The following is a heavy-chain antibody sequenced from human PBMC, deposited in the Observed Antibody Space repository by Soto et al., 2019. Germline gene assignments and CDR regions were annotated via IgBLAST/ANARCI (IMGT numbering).Heavy chain of an antibody. CDR1: GFTFTSSA. CDR2: IVVGSGNT. J-gene: IGHJ6*02. Sequence: GPSVKVSCKASGFTFTSSAVQWVRQARGQRLEWIGWIVVGSGNTNYAQKFQERVTITRDMSTSTAYMELSSLRSEDTAVYYCAATDFWSGYYPKTYYYYYGMDVWGQGTTVTVSS. D-gene: IGHD3-3*01. CDR3: AATDFWSGYYPKTYYYYYGMDV. V-gene: IGHV1-58*01.